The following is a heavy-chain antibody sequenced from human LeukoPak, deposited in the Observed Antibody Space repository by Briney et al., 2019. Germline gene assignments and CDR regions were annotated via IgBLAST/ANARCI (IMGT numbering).Heavy chain of an antibody. V-gene: IGHV3-30*04. CDR3: AKDGDSGWYVYFDY. Sequence: PGGSLRLSCVASGFSFSGYAIHWVRQAPGKGLEWVALISYNGGRKDYADSVKGRFTIDRDNSKNTVYLQMNSLRAEDTAVYYCAKDGDSGWYVYFDYWGQGTLVTVSS. D-gene: IGHD6-19*01. CDR1: GFSFSGYA. CDR2: ISYNGGRK. J-gene: IGHJ4*02.